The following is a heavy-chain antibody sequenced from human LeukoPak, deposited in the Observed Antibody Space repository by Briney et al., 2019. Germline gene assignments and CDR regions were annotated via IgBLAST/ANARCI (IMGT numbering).Heavy chain of an antibody. V-gene: IGHV3-33*01. CDR2: IWYDGGNK. CDR3: ARGLTQIPRLATGLGH. J-gene: IGHJ4*02. D-gene: IGHD2-21*02. CDR1: GFSFSSYA. Sequence: GGSLRLSCAASGFSFSSYAMHWVRQAPGKGLEWVAVIWYDGGNKYYADSVKGRFTISRDNSKNTLYLEMNSLRAEDTAVYYCARGLTQIPRLATGLGHWGQGTLVTVSS.